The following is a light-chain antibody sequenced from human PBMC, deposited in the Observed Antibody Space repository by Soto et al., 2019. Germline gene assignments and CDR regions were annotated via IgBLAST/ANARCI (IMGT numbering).Light chain of an antibody. J-gene: IGKJ4*01. CDR2: GAS. CDR3: QQYRSSPPT. V-gene: IGKV3-20*01. Sequence: EIVLTQSPGTLSLSTGERATLSCRASQSVTSSYLAWYQQKPGQAPTLLIYGASSRATGIPDRFSGSGSGTDFTLTISRLEPEDFAVHYCQQYRSSPPTFGGGTKVEIK. CDR1: QSVTSSY.